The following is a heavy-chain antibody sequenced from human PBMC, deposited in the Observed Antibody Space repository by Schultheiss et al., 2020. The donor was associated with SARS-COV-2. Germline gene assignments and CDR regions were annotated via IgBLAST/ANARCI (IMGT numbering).Heavy chain of an antibody. J-gene: IGHJ4*02. CDR1: GFTFSSYA. CDR3: ARDLKAPFN. Sequence: GGSLRLSCAASGFTFSSYAMHWVRQAPGKGLEWVAVISYDGSNKYYADSVKGRFTISRDNSKNTLYLQMNSLRAEDTAVYYCARDLKAPFNWGQGTLVTVSS. V-gene: IGHV3-30*01. CDR2: ISYDGSNK.